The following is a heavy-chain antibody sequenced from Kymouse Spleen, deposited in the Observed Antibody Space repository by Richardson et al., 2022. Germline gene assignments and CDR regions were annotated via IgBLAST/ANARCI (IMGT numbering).Heavy chain of an antibody. V-gene: IGHV4-39*01. CDR1: GGSISSSSYY. CDR3: ASPGIAVGYGMDV. D-gene: IGHD6-19*01. Sequence: QLQLQESGPGLVKPSETLSLTCTVSGGSISSSSYYWGWIRQPPGKGLEWIGSIYYSGSTYYNPSLKSRVTISVDTSKNQFSLKLSSVTAADTAVYYCASPGIAVGYGMDVWGQGTTVTVSS. CDR2: IYYSGST. J-gene: IGHJ6*02.